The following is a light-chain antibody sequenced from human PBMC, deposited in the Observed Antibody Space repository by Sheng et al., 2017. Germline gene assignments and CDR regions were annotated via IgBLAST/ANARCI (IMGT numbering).Light chain of an antibody. Sequence: EIVLTQSPGTLSLSPGERVTLSCRASQSFSSTYLAWYQQKPGQAPRLLIYGASTRATGIPDRFSGSGSGTDFTLTISRLAPEDFAVYYCQQYGTSPFTFGPGTKVDIK. CDR1: QSFSSTY. V-gene: IGKV3-20*01. CDR2: GAS. CDR3: QQYGTSPFT. J-gene: IGKJ3*01.